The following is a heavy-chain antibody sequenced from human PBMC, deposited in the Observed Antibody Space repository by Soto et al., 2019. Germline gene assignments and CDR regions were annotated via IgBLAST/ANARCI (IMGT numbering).Heavy chain of an antibody. CDR1: GYSFTSYW. Sequence: PGESLKISCKGSGYSFTSYWISWVRQMPGKGLEWMGRIDPSDSYTNYSPSFQGHVTISADKSISTAYLQWSSLKASDTAMYYCARLDYSNLTYSCGMDVWGQGTTVTVSS. J-gene: IGHJ6*02. CDR3: ARLDYSNLTYSCGMDV. V-gene: IGHV5-10-1*01. D-gene: IGHD4-4*01. CDR2: IDPSDSYT.